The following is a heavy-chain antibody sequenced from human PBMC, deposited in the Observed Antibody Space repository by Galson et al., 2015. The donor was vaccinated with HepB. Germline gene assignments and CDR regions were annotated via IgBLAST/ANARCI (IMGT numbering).Heavy chain of an antibody. V-gene: IGHV3-21*05. CDR3: ARVADADYGDHSHFDY. D-gene: IGHD4-17*01. CDR1: GFTFSRYA. CDR2: ISSSLYT. J-gene: IGHJ4*02. Sequence: SLRLSCAASGFTFSRYAMHWVRQAPGKGLEWISYISSSLYTNYADPVKGRFTISRDNAKNSLYLQISSARAEDTALYYCARVADADYGDHSHFDYWGQGTLVTVSS.